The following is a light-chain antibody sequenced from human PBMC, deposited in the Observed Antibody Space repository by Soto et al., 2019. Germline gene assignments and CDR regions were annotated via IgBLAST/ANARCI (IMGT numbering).Light chain of an antibody. CDR1: QSVTSTS. V-gene: IGKV3-20*01. Sequence: VLTQSPGTLSLSPGDRATLSCRASQSVTSTSLAWYQQKPGQAPRLLLYGASNRATGIAARFSGSGSGTDFSLTISRLEPEDFAVYICQQYGSTPPTFCQGTKLEIK. CDR3: QQYGSTPPT. CDR2: GAS. J-gene: IGKJ2*01.